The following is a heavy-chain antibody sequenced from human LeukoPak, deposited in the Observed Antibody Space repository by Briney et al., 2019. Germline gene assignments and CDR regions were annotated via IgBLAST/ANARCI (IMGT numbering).Heavy chain of an antibody. CDR2: ISSSSSTI. CDR3: ARGSTYXDSSGQVPFDY. Sequence: GGSLRLSCAASGFTFSTYSMNWVRQAPGKGLEWVSYISSSSSTIYYADSVKGRFTISRDNAKNSLYLQMNSLRAEDTAVYYCARGSTYXDSSGQVPFDYWGQGTLVAVSS. CDR1: GFTFSTYS. V-gene: IGHV3-48*01. D-gene: IGHD3-22*01. J-gene: IGHJ4*02.